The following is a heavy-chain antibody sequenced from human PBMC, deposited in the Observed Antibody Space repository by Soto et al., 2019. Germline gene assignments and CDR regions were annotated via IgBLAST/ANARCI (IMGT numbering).Heavy chain of an antibody. D-gene: IGHD2-8*01. CDR1: GGSVSSGSYY. J-gene: IGHJ6*02. CDR3: ARGVLGYCTNGVCSWRVLDYDYYYAIDI. V-gene: IGHV4-61*01. Sequence: PSETLSLTCTVSGGSVSSGSYYWSWIRQPPGKGLEWIGYIYYSGSTYYNPSLKGRVTISVDTSKNQFSLKLSSVTAADTAVYYCARGVLGYCTNGVCSWRVLDYDYYYAIDIWAQAPTVTVSS. CDR2: IYYSGST.